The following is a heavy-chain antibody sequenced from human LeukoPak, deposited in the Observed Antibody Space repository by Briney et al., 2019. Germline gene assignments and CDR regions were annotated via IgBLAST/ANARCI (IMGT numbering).Heavy chain of an antibody. CDR2: IYSGGST. V-gene: IGHV3-53*01. J-gene: IGHJ5*02. Sequence: GGSLRLSCAASGFTVSSNYMSWVRQAPGKGLEWVSVIYSGGSTYYADSVKGRFTISRDNSKNTLYLQMNSLRAEDTAVYYCARTHSAFTSNWLLWFDPWGQGTLVTVSS. D-gene: IGHD6-13*01. CDR3: ARTHSAFTSNWLLWFDP. CDR1: GFTVSSNY.